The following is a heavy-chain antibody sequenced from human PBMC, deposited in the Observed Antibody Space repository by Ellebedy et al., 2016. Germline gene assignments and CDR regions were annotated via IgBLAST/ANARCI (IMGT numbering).Heavy chain of an antibody. CDR1: GFTFSSYA. V-gene: IGHV3-23*01. Sequence: GGSLRLSCAASGFTFSSYAMSWVRQAPGKGLEWVSTISGSGGTTYYADSVKGRFTISRDNSKNTLYLQMNSLRAEDTAVYYCAKGPTAIEMTTITWFDPWGQGTLVTVSS. CDR3: AKGPTAIEMTTITWFDP. CDR2: ISGSGGTT. D-gene: IGHD5-24*01. J-gene: IGHJ5*02.